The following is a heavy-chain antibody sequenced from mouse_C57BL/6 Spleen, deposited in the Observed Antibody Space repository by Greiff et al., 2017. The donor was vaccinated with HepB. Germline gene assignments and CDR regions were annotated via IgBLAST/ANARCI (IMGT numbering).Heavy chain of an antibody. D-gene: IGHD2-4*01. CDR2: IYPRSGNT. V-gene: IGHV1-81*01. CDR3: ARGGVYYDYDAYYFDY. J-gene: IGHJ2*01. Sequence: QVQLQQSGAELARPGASVKLSCKASGYTFTSYGISWVKQRTGQGLEWIGEIYPRSGNTYYNEKCKGKATLTADKSSSTAYMELRSLTSEDSAVYFCARGGVYYDYDAYYFDYWGQGTTLTVSS. CDR1: GYTFTSYG.